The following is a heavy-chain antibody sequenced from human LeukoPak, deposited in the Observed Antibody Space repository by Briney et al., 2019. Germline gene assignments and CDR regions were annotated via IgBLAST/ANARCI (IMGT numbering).Heavy chain of an antibody. CDR1: GFTFSSYS. J-gene: IGHJ4*02. V-gene: IGHV3-30-3*01. Sequence: GGSLRLSCAASGFTFSSYSMHWVRQAPGKGLEWVAVISYEGSKKYYADSVKGRFTISRDNSKNTLYLQMNSLRAEDTAVYYCARERTTGVSPFVYWGQGTLVTVSS. CDR2: ISYEGSKK. CDR3: ARERTTGVSPFVY. D-gene: IGHD4-23*01.